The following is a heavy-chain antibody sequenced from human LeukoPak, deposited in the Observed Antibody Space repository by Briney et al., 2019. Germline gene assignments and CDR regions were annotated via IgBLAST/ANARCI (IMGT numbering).Heavy chain of an antibody. Sequence: ASVKVSCKASGYTFTSYGISWVRQAPGQGLEWMGWISAYNGNTNYVQKLQGRVTMTRNTSISTAYMELSSLRSEDTAVYYCARVSSYYYYYMDVWGKGTTVTVSS. CDR1: GYTFTSYG. V-gene: IGHV1-18*01. J-gene: IGHJ6*03. CDR3: ARVSSYYYYYMDV. D-gene: IGHD6-13*01. CDR2: ISAYNGNT.